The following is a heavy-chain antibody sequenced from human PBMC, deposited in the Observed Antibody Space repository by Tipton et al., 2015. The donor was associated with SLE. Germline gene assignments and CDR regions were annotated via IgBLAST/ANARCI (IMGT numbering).Heavy chain of an antibody. D-gene: IGHD7-27*01. CDR1: GGSFSDYY. CDR2: INHSGSS. CDR3: ARDTLGGLDY. V-gene: IGHV4-34*01. J-gene: IGHJ4*02. Sequence: TLSLTCTVYGGSFSDYYWSWIRQPPGRGLEWIGEINHSGSSDYNPSLKSRVTISVDTSKNQISLKMSSVTAADTAVYYCARDTLGGLDYWGQGTLVTVSS.